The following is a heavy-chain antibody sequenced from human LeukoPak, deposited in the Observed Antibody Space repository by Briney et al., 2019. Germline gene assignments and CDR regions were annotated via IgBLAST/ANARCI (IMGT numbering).Heavy chain of an antibody. Sequence: GGSLRLSCAASGFTFSSYSMNWVRQAPGKGLEWVSAISGSGGRTYYADSVKGRFTISRDNSKNTLYLQMNSLRAEDTAVYYCAKSTMIVVVEFDYWGQGTLVTVSS. CDR1: GFTFSSYS. CDR2: ISGSGGRT. CDR3: AKSTMIVVVEFDY. V-gene: IGHV3-23*01. J-gene: IGHJ4*02. D-gene: IGHD3-22*01.